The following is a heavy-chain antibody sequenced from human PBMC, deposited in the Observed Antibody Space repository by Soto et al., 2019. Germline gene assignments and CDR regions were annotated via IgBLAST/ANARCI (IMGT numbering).Heavy chain of an antibody. CDR2: ILYDGNNK. CDR3: ANDSDSSRWGQGLPDS. J-gene: IGHJ5*01. D-gene: IGHD3-22*01. CDR1: GFTFSNYS. Sequence: GGSLRLSCAAAGFTFSNYSVHWGRQAPGKGLDLVAVILYDGNNKYYSASVKSRFTISRDNPNNPRSVQIPRRTSEHPPVSSFANDSDSSRWGQGLPDSCVHATLVTAPQ. V-gene: IGHV3-33*03.